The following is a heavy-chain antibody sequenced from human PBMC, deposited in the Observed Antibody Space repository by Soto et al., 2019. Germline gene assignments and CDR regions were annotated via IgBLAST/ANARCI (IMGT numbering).Heavy chain of an antibody. J-gene: IGHJ5*02. D-gene: IGHD2-15*01. CDR1: GFTFSSYS. V-gene: IGHV3-21*01. Sequence: EVQLVESGGGLVKPGGSLRLSCAASGFTFSSYSMNWVRQAPGKGLEWVSSISSSSSYIYYADSVKGRFTISRDNAKNSLYLQMNSLRAEDTAVYYCARLPGGYCSGGSCAKGRWFAPWGQGTLVTVSS. CDR2: ISSSSSYI. CDR3: ARLPGGYCSGGSCAKGRWFAP.